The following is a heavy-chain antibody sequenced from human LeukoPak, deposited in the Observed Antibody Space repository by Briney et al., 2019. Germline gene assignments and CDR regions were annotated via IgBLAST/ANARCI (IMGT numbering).Heavy chain of an antibody. Sequence: GGSLRLSCAASGFTFSSYEMNWVRQAPGKGLEWVSYISSSGSTIYYADSVKGRFTISRDNAKNSLYLQMNSLRAEDTAVYYCARVKYSRVVGAFDYWGQGTLVTVSS. CDR1: GFTFSSYE. J-gene: IGHJ4*02. CDR3: ARVKYSRVVGAFDY. D-gene: IGHD6-6*01. V-gene: IGHV3-48*03. CDR2: ISSSGSTI.